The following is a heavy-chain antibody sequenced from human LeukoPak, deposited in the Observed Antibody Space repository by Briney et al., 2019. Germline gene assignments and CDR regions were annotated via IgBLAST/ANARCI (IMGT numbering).Heavy chain of an antibody. V-gene: IGHV3-7*01. CDR3: ARDRRGRWLQFGNFDY. Sequence: GGSLRLSCAASGFTFSSYGMSWVRQAPGKGLEWVANIKQDGSEKYYVDSVKGRFTISRDNAKNSLYLQMNSLRAEDTAVYYCARDRRGRWLQFGNFDYWGQGTLVTVSS. J-gene: IGHJ4*02. CDR1: GFTFSSYG. D-gene: IGHD5-24*01. CDR2: IKQDGSEK.